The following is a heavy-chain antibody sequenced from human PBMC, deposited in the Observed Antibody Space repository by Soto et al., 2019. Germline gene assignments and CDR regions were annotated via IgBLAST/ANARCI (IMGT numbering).Heavy chain of an antibody. CDR3: ARGPPIDP. J-gene: IGHJ5*02. CDR1: GGSFSGYY. CDR2: INHSGST. Sequence: PSETLSLTCAVYGGSFSGYYWSWIRQPPGKGLEWIGEINHSGSTNYNPSLKSRVTISVDTSKNQFSLKLSSVTAADTAVYYCARGPPIDPWGQGTLVTVSS. V-gene: IGHV4-34*01.